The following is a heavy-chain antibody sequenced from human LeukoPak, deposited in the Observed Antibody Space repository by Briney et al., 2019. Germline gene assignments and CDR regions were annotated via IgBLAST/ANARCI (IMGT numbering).Heavy chain of an antibody. CDR3: ARSYRSSWYGYFDY. Sequence: ASVRVSCKASGYTFTGYYMHWVRQAPGQGLEWMGWINPNSGGTNYAQKFQGRVTMTRDTSISTAYMELSRLRSDDTAVYYCARSYRSSWYGYFDYWGQGTLVTVSS. J-gene: IGHJ4*02. V-gene: IGHV1-2*02. D-gene: IGHD6-13*01. CDR2: INPNSGGT. CDR1: GYTFTGYY.